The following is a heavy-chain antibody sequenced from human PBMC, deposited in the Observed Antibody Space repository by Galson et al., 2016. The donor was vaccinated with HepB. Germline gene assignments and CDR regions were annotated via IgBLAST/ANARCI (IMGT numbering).Heavy chain of an antibody. CDR1: GDSVSNNNAG. V-gene: IGHV6-1*01. Sequence: CAISGDSVSNNNAGWYWIRQSPSRGLECLGRTFYRSDWYNDYAVSVNSRITINPDTSKNQFSLQLNSVTPEDTAVYYCASIRRGAFDIWGQGTMVTVSS. CDR3: ASIRRGAFDI. D-gene: IGHD2-21*01. J-gene: IGHJ3*02. CDR2: TFYRSDWYN.